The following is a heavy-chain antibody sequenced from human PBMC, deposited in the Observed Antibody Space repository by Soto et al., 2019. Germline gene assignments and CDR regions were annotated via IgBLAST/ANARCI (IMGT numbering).Heavy chain of an antibody. Sequence: AGSLRLSCAASGFTFSSYAMSWVRQAPGKGLEWVSAISGSGGSTYYADSVKGRFTISRDNSKNTLYLQMISLRAEDTAVYYCARGQQLVPYWGQGTLVTVSS. D-gene: IGHD6-13*01. CDR1: GFTFSSYA. CDR3: ARGQQLVPY. V-gene: IGHV3-23*01. CDR2: ISGSGGST. J-gene: IGHJ4*02.